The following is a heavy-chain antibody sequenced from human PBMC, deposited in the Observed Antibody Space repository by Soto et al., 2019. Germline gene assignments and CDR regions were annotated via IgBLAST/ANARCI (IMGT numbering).Heavy chain of an antibody. CDR3: TTAPRGYFGTSDP. CDR1: EFSVGNAW. Sequence: TGGSLRLSCAASEFSVGNAWMRWVRQAPGKGLEWVGRIKSETDGGTTDYAAPVKGRFTISRDDSKNTLYLQMNSLKTEDTAVYYCTTAPRGYFGTSDPWGQGTLVTVSS. CDR2: IKSETDGGTT. J-gene: IGHJ5*02. V-gene: IGHV3-15*01. D-gene: IGHD1-1*01.